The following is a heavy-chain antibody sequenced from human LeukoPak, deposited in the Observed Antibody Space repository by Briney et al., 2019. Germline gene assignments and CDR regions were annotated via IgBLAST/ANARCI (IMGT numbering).Heavy chain of an antibody. CDR3: ARDARNYDILTGYWSYGMDV. CDR1: GGTFSSYA. J-gene: IGHJ6*02. Sequence: SVKVSCKASGGTFSSYAISWVRQVPGQGLEWMGRIIPILGLANSAQKFQGRVTITADKSTSTAYMELSSLRSEDTAVYYCARDARNYDILTGYWSYGMDVWGQGTTVTVSS. CDR2: IIPILGLA. V-gene: IGHV1-69*04. D-gene: IGHD3-9*01.